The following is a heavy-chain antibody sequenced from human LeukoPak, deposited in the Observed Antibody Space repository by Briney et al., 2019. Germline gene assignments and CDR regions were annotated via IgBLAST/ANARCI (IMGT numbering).Heavy chain of an antibody. CDR2: IDHSGST. Sequence: PSETLSLTSAVYGGSFSGYYWSWIRGPPGEGVEWIGEIDHSGSTNYNPSLKSRVTISVDTSKHQCSLKLSSGAPADTAMYYCARTHRAHRSSPPNYFYYYMAAWGKGT. D-gene: IGHD6-6*01. J-gene: IGHJ6*03. CDR3: ARTHRAHRSSPPNYFYYYMAA. V-gene: IGHV4-34*01. CDR1: GGSFSGYY.